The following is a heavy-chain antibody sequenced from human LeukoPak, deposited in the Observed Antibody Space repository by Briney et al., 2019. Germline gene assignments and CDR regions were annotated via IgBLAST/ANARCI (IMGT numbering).Heavy chain of an antibody. Sequence: GGSLRLSCAASGFTFSSYEMNWVRQAPGKGLEWVSYISSSGSTVYYADSVKGRFTISRDNAKNSLYLQMNSLRAEDTAIYYCARDPYNGNYGDSYYYYMDVWGKGTTVTISS. J-gene: IGHJ6*03. V-gene: IGHV3-48*03. CDR3: ARDPYNGNYGDSYYYYMDV. CDR2: ISSSGSTV. D-gene: IGHD1-26*01. CDR1: GFTFSSYE.